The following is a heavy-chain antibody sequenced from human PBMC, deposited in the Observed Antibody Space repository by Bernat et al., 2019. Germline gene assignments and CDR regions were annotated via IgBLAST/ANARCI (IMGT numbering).Heavy chain of an antibody. Sequence: QLQLVESGGGMVQPGRSLRLSCAASGFTFSNYVMHWVRQAPGKGLEWVAVISHDGSNKYYADSVKGRFTISRDNSKNTLYLQMNSLRAEDTAVYYCARDGLPDILTGSERYYYYYYMDVWGKGTTVTVSS. CDR3: ARDGLPDILTGSERYYYYYYMDV. CDR2: ISHDGSNK. J-gene: IGHJ6*03. D-gene: IGHD3-9*01. CDR1: GFTFSNYV. V-gene: IGHV3-30*03.